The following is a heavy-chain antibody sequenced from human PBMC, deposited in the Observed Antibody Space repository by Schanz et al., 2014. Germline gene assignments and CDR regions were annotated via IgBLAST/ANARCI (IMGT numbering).Heavy chain of an antibody. V-gene: IGHV1-18*03. J-gene: IGHJ5*02. D-gene: IGHD4-17*01. CDR3: SRARAECDTVSDSDEMFDT. CDR1: GYTFTTYA. CDR2: ISLYTGNT. Sequence: QVQLVQSGAEVKKPGASVRVSCKASGYTFTTYAISWVRQAPGQGLEWVGRISLYTGNTKYEQKVQVTVTMTADTSTASADMELMRLRADAVYDYSRARAECDTVSDSDEMFDTWGQGTLVIVSS.